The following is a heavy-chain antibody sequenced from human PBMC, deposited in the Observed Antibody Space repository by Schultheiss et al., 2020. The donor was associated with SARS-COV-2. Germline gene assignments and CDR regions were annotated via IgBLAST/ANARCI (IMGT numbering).Heavy chain of an antibody. V-gene: IGHV2-70*11. D-gene: IGHD6-19*01. CDR1: GFSLSTSGVG. CDR3: ARIPLNGLGAFDI. CDR2: IDWDDDK. Sequence: SGPTLVKPTQTLTLTCTFSGFSLSTSGVGVGWIRQPPGKALEWLARIDWDDDKYYSTSLNTRLTISKDTSKNQVVITMTNMDPVDTATYYCARIPLNGLGAFDIWGQGTMVTVSS. J-gene: IGHJ3*02.